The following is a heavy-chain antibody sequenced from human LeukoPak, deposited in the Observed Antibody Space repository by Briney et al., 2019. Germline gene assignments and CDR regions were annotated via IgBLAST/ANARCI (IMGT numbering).Heavy chain of an antibody. Sequence: GESMILTCTASGFPFSSYGKHWIRQTPGRGLEWVAYILYDGNTNYYADSVNGRFTIDRKAYHSTVHLHMSDLRPVDAAIYFCSKAINTVVMHDFESWGKGTMVSASS. CDR2: ILYDGNTN. CDR3: SKAINTVVMHDFES. CDR1: GFPFSSYG. J-gene: IGHJ4*02. V-gene: IGHV3-30*02. D-gene: IGHD2-21*01.